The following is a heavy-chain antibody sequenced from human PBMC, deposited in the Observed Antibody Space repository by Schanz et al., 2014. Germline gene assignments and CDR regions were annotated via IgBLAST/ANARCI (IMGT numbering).Heavy chain of an antibody. CDR2: ISNDGSIK. Sequence: QVQMVESGGGVVQPGRSLRLSCAASGFTFSSYAMHWVRQAPGKGLEWVALISNDGSIKYYADSVKGRFTVSRDSGQNSLFLQMNSLRVEDTAVYYCARLPVGYGSGIWDVWGQGTSXTVSS. D-gene: IGHD3-10*01. CDR1: GFTFSSYA. CDR3: ARLPVGYGSGIWDV. J-gene: IGHJ6*02. V-gene: IGHV3-30-3*01.